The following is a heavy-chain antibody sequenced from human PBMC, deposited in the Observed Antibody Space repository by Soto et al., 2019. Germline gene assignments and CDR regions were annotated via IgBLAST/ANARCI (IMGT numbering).Heavy chain of an antibody. D-gene: IGHD3-10*01. CDR3: ARDRDYYYYYYGMDV. J-gene: IGHJ6*02. CDR2: INHSGST. V-gene: IGHV4-34*01. Sequence: PAETLSLTCAVYGGSFSGYDWSWIRQPPGKGLEWIGEINHSGSTNYTPSLKSRVTISVDTSKNQFSLKLSSVTAAATAVYYCARDRDYYYYYYGMDVWGQGTTVTFT. CDR1: GGSFSGYD.